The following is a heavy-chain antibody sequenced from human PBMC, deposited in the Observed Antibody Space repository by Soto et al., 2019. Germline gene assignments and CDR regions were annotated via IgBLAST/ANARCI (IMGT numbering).Heavy chain of an antibody. V-gene: IGHV3-33*01. CDR2: IWYDGSNK. CDR3: ARVWEYQWIFDY. Sequence: GGSLRLSCAASGFTFSSYGMHWVRQAPGKGLEWVAVIWYDGSNKYYADSVKGRFTISRDNSKNTLYLQMNSLRAEDTAVYYCARVWEYQWIFDYWGQGTLVTVSS. J-gene: IGHJ4*02. CDR1: GFTFSSYG. D-gene: IGHD2-2*01.